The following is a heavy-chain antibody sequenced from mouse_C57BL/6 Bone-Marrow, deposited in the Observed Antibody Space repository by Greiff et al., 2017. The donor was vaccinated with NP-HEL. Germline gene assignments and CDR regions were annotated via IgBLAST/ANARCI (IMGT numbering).Heavy chain of an antibody. D-gene: IGHD2-3*01. CDR3: ARGEWLLPAY. V-gene: IGHV1-82*01. CDR1: GYAFSSSW. CDR2: IYPGDGDT. Sequence: VQRVESGPELVKPGASVKISCKASGYAFSSSWMNWVKQRPGKGLEWIGRIYPGDGDTNYNGKFKGKATLTADKSSSTAYMQLSSLTSEDSAVYFCARGEWLLPAYWGQGTLVTVSA. J-gene: IGHJ3*01.